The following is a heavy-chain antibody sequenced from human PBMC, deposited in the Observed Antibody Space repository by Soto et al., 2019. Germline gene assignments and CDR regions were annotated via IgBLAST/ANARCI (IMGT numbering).Heavy chain of an antibody. CDR1: GFTFSTYA. CDR2: ISGSGDST. D-gene: IGHD2-15*01. J-gene: IGHJ4*02. CDR3: AKDLVGSNADYYDY. V-gene: IGHV3-23*01. Sequence: PGGSLRLSCAASGFTFSTYAMNWVRQAPGKGLEWVSGISGSGDSTYYADSVKGRFTVSRDNSKNTLYLQMNSLRAEDTAVYYCAKDLVGSNADYYDYWGQGTLVTVSS.